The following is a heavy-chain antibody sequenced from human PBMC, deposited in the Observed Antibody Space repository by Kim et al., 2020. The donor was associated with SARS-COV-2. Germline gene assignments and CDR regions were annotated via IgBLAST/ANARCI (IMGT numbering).Heavy chain of an antibody. Sequence: SVKVSCKASGGTFSSYAISWVRQAPGQGLEWMGGIIPIFGTANYAQKFQGRVTITADESTSTAYMELSSLRSEDTAVYYCARGGTMITFGGVLRAFDIWGQGTMVTVSS. V-gene: IGHV1-69*13. CDR1: GGTFSSYA. CDR3: ARGGTMITFGGVLRAFDI. J-gene: IGHJ3*02. CDR2: IIPIFGTA. D-gene: IGHD3-16*01.